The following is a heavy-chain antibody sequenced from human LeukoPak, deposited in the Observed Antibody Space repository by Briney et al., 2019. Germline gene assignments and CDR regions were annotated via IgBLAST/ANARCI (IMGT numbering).Heavy chain of an antibody. CDR3: ARTLQVVGGSYTDFDY. J-gene: IGHJ4*02. Sequence: SVKVSCKASGGTFSSYAISWVRQAPGQGLEWMGGIIPIFGTANYAQKFQGRVTITADESTSTAYMELSSLRSEDTAVYYCARTLQVVGGSYTDFDYWGQGTLVTVSS. D-gene: IGHD1-26*01. CDR2: IIPIFGTA. V-gene: IGHV1-69*01. CDR1: GGTFSSYA.